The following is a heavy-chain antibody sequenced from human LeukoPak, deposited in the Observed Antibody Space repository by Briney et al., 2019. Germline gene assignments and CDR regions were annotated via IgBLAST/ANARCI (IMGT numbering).Heavy chain of an antibody. J-gene: IGHJ6*03. CDR3: ATLYYYYYMDV. Sequence: GGSLRLSCAASGFTFSSYAMHGVRQAPGKGLEWVAVISYDGSNKYYADSVKGRFTISRDNSKNTLHLQMNSLRAEDTAVYYCATLYYYYYMDVWGKGTTVTVSS. CDR2: ISYDGSNK. CDR1: GFTFSSYA. V-gene: IGHV3-30*01.